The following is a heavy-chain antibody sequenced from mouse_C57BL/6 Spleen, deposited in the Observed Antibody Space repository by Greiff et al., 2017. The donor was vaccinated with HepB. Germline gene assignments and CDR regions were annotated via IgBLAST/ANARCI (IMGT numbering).Heavy chain of an antibody. CDR2: IYPGDGDT. D-gene: IGHD2-3*01. CDR3: ARWRDGYTSFDY. CDR1: GYAFSSSW. V-gene: IGHV1-82*01. J-gene: IGHJ2*01. Sequence: QVQLQQSGPELVKPGASVKISCKASGYAFSSSWMNWVKQRPGKGLEWIGRIYPGDGDTNYNGKFKGKATLTADKSSSTAYMQLSSLTSEDSAVYFCARWRDGYTSFDYWGQGTTLTVSS.